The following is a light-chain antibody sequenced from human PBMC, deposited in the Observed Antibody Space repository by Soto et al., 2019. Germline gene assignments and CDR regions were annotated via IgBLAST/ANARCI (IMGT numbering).Light chain of an antibody. Sequence: QSALTQPASVSGSPGQSITISCTGTRSDVGGYNYVSWYQQHPGKAPKLMIYDVSNRPSGVSNRFSGSKSGNTGSLTISGLQAEDEADYYCSSYTSSSDLDVFGTGTKLTVL. J-gene: IGLJ1*01. V-gene: IGLV2-14*01. CDR1: RSDVGGYNY. CDR3: SSYTSSSDLDV. CDR2: DVS.